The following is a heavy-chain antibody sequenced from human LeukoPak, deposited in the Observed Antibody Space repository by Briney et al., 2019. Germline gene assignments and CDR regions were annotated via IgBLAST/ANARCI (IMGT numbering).Heavy chain of an antibody. V-gene: IGHV3-21*01. Sequence: GGSLRLSCAASGFTFSSYNMNWVRQAPGKGLEWVSSISSRSNYIYLADSLKGRFTISRDNAKNSLYLQMNSLRAEDTATYYCARDRAVYSDSRGYYPDAFDIWGQGTMVTVSS. CDR3: ARDRAVYSDSRGYYPDAFDI. CDR2: ISSRSNYI. CDR1: GFTFSSYN. J-gene: IGHJ3*02. D-gene: IGHD3-22*01.